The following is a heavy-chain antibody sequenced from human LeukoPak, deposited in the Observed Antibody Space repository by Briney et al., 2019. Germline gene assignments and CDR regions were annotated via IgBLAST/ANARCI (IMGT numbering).Heavy chain of an antibody. V-gene: IGHV4-34*01. CDR2: INHSGST. J-gene: IGHJ6*03. CDR3: ARGRRGSYGYYYYYYMDV. Sequence: PSETLSLTCTVSGGSISSYYWSWIRQPPGKGLEWIGEINHSGSTNYNPSLKSRVTISVDTSKNQFSLKLSSVTAADTAVYYCARGRRGSYGYYYYYYMDVWGKGTTVTVSS. CDR1: GGSISSYY. D-gene: IGHD5-18*01.